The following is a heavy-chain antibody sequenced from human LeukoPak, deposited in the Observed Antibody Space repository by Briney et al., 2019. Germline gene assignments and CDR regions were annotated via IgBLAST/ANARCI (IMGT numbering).Heavy chain of an antibody. D-gene: IGHD5-12*01. CDR3: AKDLASTAPRAFDY. Sequence: GGSLRLSCAASGFTFSSYSMNWVRQAPGKGLEWVSSISSSSSYIYYADSVKGRFTISRDNSKKTLYLQMNSLRAEDTALYYCAKDLASTAPRAFDYWGQGTLVTVSS. V-gene: IGHV3-21*04. CDR2: ISSSSSYI. J-gene: IGHJ4*02. CDR1: GFTFSSYS.